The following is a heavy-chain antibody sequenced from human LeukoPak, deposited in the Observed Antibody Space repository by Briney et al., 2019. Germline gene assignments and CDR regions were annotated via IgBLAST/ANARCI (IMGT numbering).Heavy chain of an antibody. Sequence: GGSLRLSCVGSGFTFINYSMTWVRQSPGRGLEYVSSSSGSGASTHYADSVKGRFTISRDNSRNTLYLEMSSLRAEDSVLYYCAKDRAPYGSGGGEDYFDLWGRGTLVAVSS. CDR1: GFTFINYS. J-gene: IGHJ2*01. CDR2: SSGSGAST. D-gene: IGHD3-10*01. CDR3: AKDRAPYGSGGGEDYFDL. V-gene: IGHV3-23*01.